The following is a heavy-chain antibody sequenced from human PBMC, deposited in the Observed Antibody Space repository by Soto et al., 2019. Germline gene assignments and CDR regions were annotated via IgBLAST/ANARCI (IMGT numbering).Heavy chain of an antibody. Sequence: ASVKVSCTASGYSFTNYGINWVRPAPGRGREWLVCISGHTGNTNYAQRLQGRVTMTTDTSTSKAYMELRSLRSDDTAVYYCASDYYGSGSPRSPLFYWGQGALVNVSS. CDR1: GYSFTNYG. CDR2: ISGHTGNT. V-gene: IGHV1-18*01. D-gene: IGHD3-10*01. J-gene: IGHJ4*02. CDR3: ASDYYGSGSPRSPLFY.